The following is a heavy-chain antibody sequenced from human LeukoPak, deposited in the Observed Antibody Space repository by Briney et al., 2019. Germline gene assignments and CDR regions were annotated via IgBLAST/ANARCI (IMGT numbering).Heavy chain of an antibody. V-gene: IGHV6-1*01. D-gene: IGHD2-21*01. CDR3: ARGQEEGALKEAGLGLWYMDV. Sequence: SQTLSLTCAISGDSVSRNTAGWSWIRQSPSRGLEWLGRTYYRSKWYSDFAPSVRNRITINPDTSKNQFSLQLNSVTPEDTAVYYCARGQEEGALKEAGLGLWYMDVWGKGTTVTVSS. J-gene: IGHJ6*03. CDR2: TYYRSKWYS. CDR1: GDSVSRNTAG.